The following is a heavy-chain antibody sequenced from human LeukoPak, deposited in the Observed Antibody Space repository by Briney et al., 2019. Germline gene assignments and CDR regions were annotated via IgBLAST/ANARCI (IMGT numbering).Heavy chain of an antibody. J-gene: IGHJ6*03. CDR3: ARSSYSSSWYTQSFLSDYYMDV. V-gene: IGHV1-46*01. CDR2: INPSGHTT. Sequence: ASVKVSCKASGFTFTSYYMHWVRQAPGQGLEWVGIINPSGHTTNYAQKFQGRVTMTRDTPTSTVYMELSSLRSDDTAVYYCARSSYSSSWYTQSFLSDYYMDVWGKGTTVTVSS. CDR1: GFTFTSYY. D-gene: IGHD6-13*01.